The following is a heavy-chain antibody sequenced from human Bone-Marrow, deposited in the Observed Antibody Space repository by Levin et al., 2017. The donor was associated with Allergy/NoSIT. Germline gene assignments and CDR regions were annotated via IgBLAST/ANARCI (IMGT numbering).Heavy chain of an antibody. CDR2: IYYSGST. J-gene: IGHJ2*01. V-gene: IGHV4-59*01. CDR3: ARVGKDLMAPSWYFDL. CDR1: GGSISSYY. Sequence: ESLKISCTVSGGSISSYYWSWIRQPPGKGLEWIGYIYYSGSTNYNPSLKSRVTISVDTSKNQFSLKLSSVTAADTAMYYCARVGKDLMAPSWYFDLWGRGTLVTVSS. D-gene: IGHD5-24*01.